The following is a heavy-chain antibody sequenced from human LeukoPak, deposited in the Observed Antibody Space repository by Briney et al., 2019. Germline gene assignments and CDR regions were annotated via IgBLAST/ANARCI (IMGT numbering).Heavy chain of an antibody. J-gene: IGHJ4*02. V-gene: IGHV3-33*06. Sequence: PGRPLRLSCAAPGFIFSSYGMHWVRQAPGKGLEWVAVIWHDGSSEFYADSVRGRFSISRDDSKNTVYLQMNSLRAEDTALYYCAKDDRGGWSGYFDYWGQGTLVTVSS. D-gene: IGHD3-22*01. CDR1: GFIFSSYG. CDR2: IWHDGSSE. CDR3: AKDDRGGWSGYFDY.